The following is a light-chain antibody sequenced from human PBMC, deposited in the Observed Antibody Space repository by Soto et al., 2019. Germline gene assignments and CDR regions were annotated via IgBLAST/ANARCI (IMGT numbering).Light chain of an antibody. CDR3: SSYASDTNFA. J-gene: IGLJ1*01. Sequence: QSVLTQPASVSGSPGQSITITCTGTSSDVGAYNLVSWYQQHPGKAPKAKIYDVNKRPSGVSNRFSGSKSGNTASLTISGRQAEDEADYYCSSYASDTNFAFGTGTKLTVL. V-gene: IGLV2-23*02. CDR1: SSDVGAYNL. CDR2: DVN.